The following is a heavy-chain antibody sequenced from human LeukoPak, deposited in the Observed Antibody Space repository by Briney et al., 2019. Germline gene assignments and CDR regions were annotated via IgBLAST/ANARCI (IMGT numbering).Heavy chain of an antibody. CDR3: ARDDCSTTPCYAY. CDR2: TWYDGSKT. V-gene: IGHV3-33*08. CDR1: GFTFNSYA. Sequence: PGGSLRLSCAASGFTFNSYAMHWVRQAPGKGLEWVAATWYDGSKTSYTDSVKGRFTVSRDISKNTVYLQMNGLKAEDTAVYYCARDDCSTTPCYAYWGQGTLVTVSS. J-gene: IGHJ4*02. D-gene: IGHD2-2*01.